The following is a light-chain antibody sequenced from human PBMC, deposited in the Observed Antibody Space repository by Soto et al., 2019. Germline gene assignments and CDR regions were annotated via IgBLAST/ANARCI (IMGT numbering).Light chain of an antibody. J-gene: IGKJ5*01. Sequence: DIVMAQSPDSLAVSLGERATINCKSSQSVLYSSHNRNYLAWYKQKPGQPPKLLISWESTRESGVPGRFSGSGSWTDFTLTISSLLADYGAVSYGQEDYSVPITFGQGTRLEIK. V-gene: IGKV4-1*01. CDR1: QSVLYSSHNRNY. CDR3: QEDYSVPIT. CDR2: WES.